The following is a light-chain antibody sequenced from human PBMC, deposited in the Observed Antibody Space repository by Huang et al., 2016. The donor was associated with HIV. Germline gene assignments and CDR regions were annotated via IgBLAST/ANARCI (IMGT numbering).Light chain of an antibody. CDR3: QQHYYSPYT. J-gene: IGKJ2*01. Sequence: EALMTQSPDTLSVSPGERVTLSCRASQSVSSNLAWYRQKPGLPPRLLIYDASTGSTGVPVRFSGSGSGTEFTLTISSLQSEDFAVYFCQQHYYSPYTFGQGTRLEIK. V-gene: IGKV3-15*01. CDR2: DAS. CDR1: QSVSSN.